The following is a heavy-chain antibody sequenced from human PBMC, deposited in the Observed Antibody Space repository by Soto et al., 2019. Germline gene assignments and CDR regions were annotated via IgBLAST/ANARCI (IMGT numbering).Heavy chain of an antibody. CDR3: ARGRSNDFGSSPPPKFDP. V-gene: IGHV3-13*01. Sequence: GGSLRLSXVASGFSFSTYDLHWVRQVTGKGLEWVSAIGTVFDTYYADSVKGRFTISRENAKNSVYLQMNRLRAGDTAVYYCARGRSNDFGSSPPPKFDPWGQGALVTVSS. CDR1: GFSFSTYD. D-gene: IGHD3-10*01. J-gene: IGHJ5*02. CDR2: IGTVFDT.